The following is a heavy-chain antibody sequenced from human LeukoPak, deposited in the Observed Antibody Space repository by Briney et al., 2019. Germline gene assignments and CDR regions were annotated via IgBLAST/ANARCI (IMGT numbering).Heavy chain of an antibody. CDR2: IKQDGSEK. J-gene: IGHJ4*02. Sequence: GGSLRLSCAASGFTVSSNYMSWVRQAPGKGLEWVANIKQDGSEKYYVDPVKGRFTISRDNAKNSLYLQMNSLRAEDTAVYYCARDSYRDYGDYGGPGDYWGQGTLVTVSS. V-gene: IGHV3-7*01. D-gene: IGHD4-17*01. CDR1: GFTVSSNY. CDR3: ARDSYRDYGDYGGPGDY.